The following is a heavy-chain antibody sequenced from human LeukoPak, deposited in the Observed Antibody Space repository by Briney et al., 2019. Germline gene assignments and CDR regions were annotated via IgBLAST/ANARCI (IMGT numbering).Heavy chain of an antibody. D-gene: IGHD6-19*01. CDR3: ARDGGDSSGWFFDY. J-gene: IGHJ4*02. Sequence: ASVKVSCKASGYTFTGFYIHWVRQAPGQGLEWMGWINPNSGGTNYAQKFQGRVTTTRDTSISTAYMELSRLRSDDTAVYYCARDGGDSSGWFFDYWGQGTLVTVSS. CDR1: GYTFTGFY. CDR2: INPNSGGT. V-gene: IGHV1-2*02.